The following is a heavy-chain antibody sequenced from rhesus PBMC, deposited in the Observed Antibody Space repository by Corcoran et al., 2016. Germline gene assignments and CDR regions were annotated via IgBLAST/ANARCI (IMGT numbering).Heavy chain of an antibody. CDR2: ISYSGST. V-gene: IGHV4-122*02. Sequence: QLQLQESGPGLVKPSETLSLTCAVSGYSISSGYGWSWIRQPPGKGLEWIGYISYSGSTSYNPSLNSLITISSDTSKNQFSLKLSSVTAADTAVYYCAREIPLGYCTGSGCSPEYYFDYWGQGVLVTVSS. CDR1: GYSISSGYG. CDR3: AREIPLGYCTGSGCSPEYYFDY. D-gene: IGHD2-21*01. J-gene: IGHJ4*01.